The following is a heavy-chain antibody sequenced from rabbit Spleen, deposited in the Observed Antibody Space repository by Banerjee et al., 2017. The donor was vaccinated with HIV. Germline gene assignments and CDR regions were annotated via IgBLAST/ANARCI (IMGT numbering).Heavy chain of an antibody. CDR2: IWALGGTT. Sequence: QLEETGGGLVQPGGSLTLSCKASGFDFSSDYMSWVRQAPGKGLEWIGCIWALGGTTDYANWVNGRFTISSDNAQNTVDLQMNSLTAADTATYFCARGSATMTMVITGYYLYLWGPGTLVTVS. J-gene: IGHJ4*01. CDR1: GFDFSSDY. V-gene: IGHV1S7*01. D-gene: IGHD2-1*01. CDR3: ARGSATMTMVITGYYLYL.